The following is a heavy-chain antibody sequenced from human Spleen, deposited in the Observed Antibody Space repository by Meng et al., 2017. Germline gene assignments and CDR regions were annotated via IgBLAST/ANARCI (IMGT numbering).Heavy chain of an antibody. CDR3: ARNRGYNYDPDAFDI. J-gene: IGHJ3*02. Sequence: GGSLRLSCAASGFTFSSYAMHWVRQAPGKGLEWVTFISYDGSNKYNADSVEDRFTISRDNFENTLYLQMNSLRAEDTAVYYCARNRGYNYDPDAFDIWGQGTMVTVSS. CDR2: ISYDGSNK. D-gene: IGHD5-18*01. V-gene: IGHV3-30*01. CDR1: GFTFSSYA.